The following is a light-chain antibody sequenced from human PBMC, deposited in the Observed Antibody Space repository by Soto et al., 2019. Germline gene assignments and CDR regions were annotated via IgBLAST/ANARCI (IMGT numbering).Light chain of an antibody. CDR1: KSVSSSY. J-gene: IGKJ5*01. Sequence: EIVLTQSPGTLSLSPGERATLSCRASKSVSSSYLAWYQQKPGQAPMLLIYGASSRATGIPDRFSCSGSGTDFTLTISRLEPEDFAVYYCQQYGSSPPISFGQGTRLEI. CDR3: QQYGSSPPIS. CDR2: GAS. V-gene: IGKV3-20*01.